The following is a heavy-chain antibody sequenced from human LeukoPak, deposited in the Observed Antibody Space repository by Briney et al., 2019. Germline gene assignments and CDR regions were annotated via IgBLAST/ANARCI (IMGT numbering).Heavy chain of an antibody. CDR3: AREPELGYCSSTSCSHDY. CDR2: INPNSGGT. J-gene: IGHJ4*02. V-gene: IGHV1-2*02. D-gene: IGHD2-2*01. CDR1: GYTFTGYY. Sequence: ASVKLSCKASGYTFTGYYMHWVRQAPGQGLEWMGWINPNSGGTNYAQKFQGRVTMTRDTSISTAYMELSRLRSDDTAVYYCAREPELGYCSSTSCSHDYWGQGTLVTVSS.